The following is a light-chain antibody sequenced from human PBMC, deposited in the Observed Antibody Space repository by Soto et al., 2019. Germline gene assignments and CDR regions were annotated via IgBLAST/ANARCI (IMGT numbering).Light chain of an antibody. CDR2: AAS. Sequence: IQLTQSPSSLSTSVRDRVTITCRASQGISSYLAWYQQKPGKAPKLLIYAASTLQSGVPSRFSGSGSGADFALTISSLRPEDFATYYCQQTYRLGRLTFGPGTKVDI. CDR1: QGISSY. CDR3: QQTYRLGRLT. V-gene: IGKV1-9*01. J-gene: IGKJ3*01.